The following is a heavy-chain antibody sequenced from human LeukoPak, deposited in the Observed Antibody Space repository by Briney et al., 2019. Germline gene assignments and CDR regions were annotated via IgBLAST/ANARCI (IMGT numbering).Heavy chain of an antibody. D-gene: IGHD6-13*01. V-gene: IGHV5-51*01. J-gene: IGHJ5*02. CDR2: IYPGNSVT. CDR1: GTCFTTYW. Sequence: GESLQISCKGAGTCFTTYWISWVRQMPGKGLEWMGLIYPGNSVTRYSPSFQGQVTFSADKSIDTAYLQWNSLQAPDTASYYCPRTGAADTPNRFFNCFDPWGQGTLVTVSS. CDR3: PRTGAADTPNRFFNCFDP.